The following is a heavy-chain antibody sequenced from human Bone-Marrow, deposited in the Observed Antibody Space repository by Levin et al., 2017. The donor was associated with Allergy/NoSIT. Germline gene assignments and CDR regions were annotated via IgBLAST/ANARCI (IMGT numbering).Heavy chain of an antibody. V-gene: IGHV3-23*01. CDR3: AKDAIRGSDQPYYFDY. Sequence: GGSLRLSCAASGFTFNNYAMSWVRQAPGKGLEWVSAIINSGVGTYYADSVRGRFTISRDNSKNTMYLQMNSLRAEDTAVYFCAKDAIRGSDQPYYFDYWGQGTLVTASS. CDR1: GFTFNNYA. J-gene: IGHJ4*02. CDR2: IINSGVGT. D-gene: IGHD6-19*01.